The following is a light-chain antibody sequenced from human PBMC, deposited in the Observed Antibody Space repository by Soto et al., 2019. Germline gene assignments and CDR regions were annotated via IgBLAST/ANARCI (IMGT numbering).Light chain of an antibody. CDR2: DNN. V-gene: IGLV1-51*01. CDR1: TSNIGNNY. J-gene: IGLJ2*01. Sequence: QSVLTQPPSVSAAPGQKVTISCSGSTSNIGNNYVSWYQQVPGTAPKLLIYDNNKRPSGIPDRFSGSKSGTSATLGITGLQTGDKADYYCGTWDSSLSAMIFGGGTKLTVL. CDR3: GTWDSSLSAMI.